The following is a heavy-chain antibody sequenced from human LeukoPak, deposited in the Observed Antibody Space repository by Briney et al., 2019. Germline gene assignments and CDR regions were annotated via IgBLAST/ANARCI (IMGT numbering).Heavy chain of an antibody. V-gene: IGHV3-21*01. CDR1: GFTFSSYS. CDR3: ASSSGRYID. Sequence: GESPRLSCAAFGFTFSSYSMNWVRQAPGKGLEWVSSITPSSSYIYYADSVKGRFTISRDNAKYSLYLQMNSLRVEDTAVYYCASSSGRYIDWGQGTLVTVSS. D-gene: IGHD6-19*01. J-gene: IGHJ4*02. CDR2: ITPSSSYI.